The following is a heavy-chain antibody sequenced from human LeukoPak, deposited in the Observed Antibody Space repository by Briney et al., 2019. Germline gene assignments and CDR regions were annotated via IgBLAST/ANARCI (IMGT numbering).Heavy chain of an antibody. CDR2: ISYDGSNK. CDR3: AKGHYGSGDY. J-gene: IGHJ4*02. Sequence: PGGSLRLSCAASGFTFSSYSMNWVRQAPGKGLEGVAVISYDGSNKYYADSVKGRFTISRDNSKNTLYLQMNSLRAEDTAVYYCAKGHYGSGDYWGQGTLVTVSS. V-gene: IGHV3-30*18. D-gene: IGHD3-10*01. CDR1: GFTFSSYS.